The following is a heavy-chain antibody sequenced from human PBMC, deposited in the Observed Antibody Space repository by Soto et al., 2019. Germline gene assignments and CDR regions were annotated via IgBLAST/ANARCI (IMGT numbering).Heavy chain of an antibody. V-gene: IGHV3-13*01. CDR2: IGTAGDT. CDR3: ARGQEVGAHFFDS. Sequence: PGGSLRLSCEASGFTFSGFDMHWVRQPTGKSLEWVSTIGTAGDTYYAVSVKGRFTISRDNAKNSLSLQMNSLRAGDTAVYFCARGQEVGAHFFDSWGPGXQVTVSS. J-gene: IGHJ4*02. CDR1: GFTFSGFD. D-gene: IGHD2-15*01.